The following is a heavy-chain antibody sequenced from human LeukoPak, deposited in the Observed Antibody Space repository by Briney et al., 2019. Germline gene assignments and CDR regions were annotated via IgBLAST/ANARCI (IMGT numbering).Heavy chain of an antibody. D-gene: IGHD6-13*01. J-gene: IGHJ6*02. V-gene: IGHV3-7*03. CDR3: ASDSSSWYSRDYYYGMDV. CDR2: IKRGGSGT. CDR1: GFTFSSYW. Sequence: GGSLRLSCAASGFTFSSYWMSWVRQAPGKGLEWVANIKRGGSGTYYVDSVKGRFTISRDNAKNSLYLQMNSLRAEDTAVHYFASDSSSWYSRDYYYGMDVWGQGTTGTVSS.